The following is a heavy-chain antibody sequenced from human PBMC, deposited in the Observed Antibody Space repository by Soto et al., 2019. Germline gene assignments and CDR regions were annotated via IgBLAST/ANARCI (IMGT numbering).Heavy chain of an antibody. D-gene: IGHD3-22*01. V-gene: IGHV1-3*01. Sequence: ASVKVSCKASGYTFTSYAMHWVRQAPGQRLEWMGWINAGNGNTKYSQKFQGRVTITRDTSASKAYMELSSLRSEDTAVYYCARAGDSSGPNDYWGQGTLVTVSS. CDR1: GYTFTSYA. CDR2: INAGNGNT. CDR3: ARAGDSSGPNDY. J-gene: IGHJ4*02.